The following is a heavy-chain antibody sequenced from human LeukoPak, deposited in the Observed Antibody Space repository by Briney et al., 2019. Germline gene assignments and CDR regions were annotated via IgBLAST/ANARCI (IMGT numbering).Heavy chain of an antibody. CDR1: GFTFTDYF. D-gene: IGHD2-21*02. V-gene: IGHV3-11*01. CDR2: ISRLGDTI. J-gene: IGHJ4*02. CDR3: AGVRRGGDSRYFDY. Sequence: PGGSLRLSCAASGFTFTDYFMGWIRQAPGKGLDWVSHISRLGDTIDYADSVKGRFTISRDNAKNSLFLQMNFLRAEDTAVYFCAGVRRGGDSRYFDYWGQGALVTVSS.